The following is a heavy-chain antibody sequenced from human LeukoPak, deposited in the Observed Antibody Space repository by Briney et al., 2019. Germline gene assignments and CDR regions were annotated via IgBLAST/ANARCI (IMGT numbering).Heavy chain of an antibody. Sequence: PSETLSLTCGVSGGSISSSNWWSWVRQPPGKGLEWIGEIYHSGSINYNPSLKSRVTISVDKSKKQFSLKLSSVTAADTAVYYCARDKFPLVGATGDDAFDIWGQGTMVTVSS. D-gene: IGHD1-26*01. V-gene: IGHV4-4*02. CDR2: IYHSGSI. J-gene: IGHJ3*02. CDR1: GGSISSSNW. CDR3: ARDKFPLVGATGDDAFDI.